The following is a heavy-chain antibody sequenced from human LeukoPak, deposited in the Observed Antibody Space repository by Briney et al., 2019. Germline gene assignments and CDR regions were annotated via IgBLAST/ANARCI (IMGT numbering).Heavy chain of an antibody. CDR2: IYTSGST. D-gene: IGHD3-9*01. J-gene: IGHJ4*02. CDR3: ASSINYDILTGYYRDY. V-gene: IGHV4-4*07. CDR1: GGSISSYY. Sequence: PSETLSLTCTVSGGSISSYYWSWIRQPAGKGLEWIGRIYTSGSTNYNPSLKSRVTMSVDTSKNQFSLKLSSVTAADTAVYYRASSINYDILTGYYRDYWGQGTLVTVSS.